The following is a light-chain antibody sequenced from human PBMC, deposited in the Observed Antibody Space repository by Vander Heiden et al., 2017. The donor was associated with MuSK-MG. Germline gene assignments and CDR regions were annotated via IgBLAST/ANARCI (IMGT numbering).Light chain of an antibody. Sequence: DVQMTQSPSFVSASVGATVTMICRASQGVSNWVAWFQQKPGKDPRLLIFSASRLPSGGPSRFSDSGYGTHVSLTITGRQQEDIAAYFCQQTQLFLSSTFGGGTKV. CDR1: QGVSNW. CDR2: SAS. J-gene: IGKJ4*01. CDR3: QQTQLFLSST. V-gene: IGKV1-12*01.